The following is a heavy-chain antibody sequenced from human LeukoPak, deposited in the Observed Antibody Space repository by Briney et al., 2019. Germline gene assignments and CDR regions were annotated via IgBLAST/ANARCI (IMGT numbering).Heavy chain of an antibody. D-gene: IGHD5-24*01. CDR2: IWHDGSNK. CDR3: AKDGDAYIEYYYYYMDV. V-gene: IGHV3-30*02. Sequence: PGGSVRLSCAASGFTFSSYAMHWVRQAPGKGLEWVALIWHDGSNKYYADSVRGRVTISRDNSKNTLYLQMNSLTAEDTAVYFCAKDGDAYIEYYYYYMDVWGKGTTVTVSS. J-gene: IGHJ6*03. CDR1: GFTFSSYA.